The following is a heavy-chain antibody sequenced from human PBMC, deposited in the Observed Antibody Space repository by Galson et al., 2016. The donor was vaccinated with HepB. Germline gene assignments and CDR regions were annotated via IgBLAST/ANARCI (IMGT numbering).Heavy chain of an antibody. CDR2: IWHDGLNK. D-gene: IGHD3-22*01. Sequence: SLRLSCAASGFSFRTYGMHWVRQAPGKGLEWVALIWHDGLNKYFADSVKGRFTVSRDNSKNMLYLQMERLRGEDTAVYYCVRKIYENGGYYGRFDLWGQGTLVTVAS. V-gene: IGHV3-33*01. J-gene: IGHJ4*02. CDR3: VRKIYENGGYYGRFDL. CDR1: GFSFRTYG.